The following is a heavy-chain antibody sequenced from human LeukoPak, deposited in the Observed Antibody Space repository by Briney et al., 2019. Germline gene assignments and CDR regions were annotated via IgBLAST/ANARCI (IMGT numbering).Heavy chain of an antibody. CDR3: ARVRGRSGYLDY. CDR2: INHSGST. CDR1: GGSFSGYY. J-gene: IGHJ4*02. D-gene: IGHD2-15*01. V-gene: IGHV4-34*01. Sequence: PSETLSLTCAVYGGSFSGYYWSWIRQPPGKGLEWIGEINHSGSTNYNPSLKSRVTISVDTSKNQFSLELSSVTAADTAVYYCARVRGRSGYLDYWGQGTLVTVSS.